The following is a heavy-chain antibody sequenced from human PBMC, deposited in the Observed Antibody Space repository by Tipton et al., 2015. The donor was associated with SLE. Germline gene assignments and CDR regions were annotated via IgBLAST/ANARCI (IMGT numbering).Heavy chain of an antibody. CDR3: ARGFPHTIAAAGYYFDY. CDR2: IFYNGKT. D-gene: IGHD6-13*01. J-gene: IGHJ4*02. CDR1: GDSVNRGDYF. Sequence: TLSLTCTVSGDSVNRGDYFWAWVRQHPGTGLEYLGYIFYNGKTHYSRSLKSRLTLSIDTSKNQFSLSLTSVTAADTAVYYCARGFPHTIAAAGYYFDYWGQGTLVTVSS. V-gene: IGHV4-31*03.